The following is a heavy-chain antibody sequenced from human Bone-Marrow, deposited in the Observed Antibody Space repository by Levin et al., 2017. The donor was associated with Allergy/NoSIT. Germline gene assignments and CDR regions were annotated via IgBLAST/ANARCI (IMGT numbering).Heavy chain of an antibody. J-gene: IGHJ4*02. CDR2: IYPGDSDT. CDR3: ARRNLCLGHSCYPDY. Sequence: RGESLKISCKGSGYIFTNYWIGWVRQMPGKGLEWMGIIYPGDSDTRYSPSFQGQVTISTDKSITTAYLQWRSLKASDTAMYYCARRNLCLGHSCYPDYWGQGTLVTVSS. V-gene: IGHV5-51*01. D-gene: IGHD5-12*01. CDR1: GYIFTNYW.